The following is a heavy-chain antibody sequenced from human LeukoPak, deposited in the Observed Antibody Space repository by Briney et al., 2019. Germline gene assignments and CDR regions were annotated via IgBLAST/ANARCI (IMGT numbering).Heavy chain of an antibody. D-gene: IGHD3-3*01. CDR2: IYYSGST. CDR1: GGSISSSSYY. J-gene: IGHJ3*02. V-gene: IGHV4-39*01. Sequence: PSETLSLTCTVSGGSISSSSYYWGWIRQPPGKGLEWIGSIYYSGSTYYNPSLKSRVTISVDTSKNQFSLKLSSVTAADTAVYYCASSDFWSGYPDAFDIWGQGTMVTVSS. CDR3: ASSDFWSGYPDAFDI.